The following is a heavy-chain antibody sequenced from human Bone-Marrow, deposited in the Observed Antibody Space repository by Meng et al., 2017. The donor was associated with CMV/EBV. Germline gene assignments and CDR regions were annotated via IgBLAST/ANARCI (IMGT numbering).Heavy chain of an antibody. Sequence: SETLSLTCAVYGGSLTDYDWGWIRQSPGKGLEWIGDINDSGSTKYNPSLQRRVTISVDTARNQFSLKVRFVTAADTAVYYCARVGVYGYEVTYDAFDIWGQGTMVTVSS. V-gene: IGHV4-34*01. CDR2: INDSGST. J-gene: IGHJ3*02. CDR1: GGSLTDYD. D-gene: IGHD5-18*01. CDR3: ARVGVYGYEVTYDAFDI.